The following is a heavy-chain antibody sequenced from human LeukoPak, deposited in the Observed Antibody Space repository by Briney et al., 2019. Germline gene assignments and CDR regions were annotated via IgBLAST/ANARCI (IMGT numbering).Heavy chain of an antibody. J-gene: IGHJ6*02. Sequence: SETLSLTCAVYGGSFSGYYWSWIRQPPGKGLEWIGEINHSGSTNYNPSLKSRVTISVDTSKNQFSLKLSSVTAADTAVYYCARVRGYSYDYYYYGMDVWGQGTTVTVSS. D-gene: IGHD5-18*01. CDR2: INHSGST. CDR1: GGSFSGYY. V-gene: IGHV4-34*01. CDR3: ARVRGYSYDYYYYGMDV.